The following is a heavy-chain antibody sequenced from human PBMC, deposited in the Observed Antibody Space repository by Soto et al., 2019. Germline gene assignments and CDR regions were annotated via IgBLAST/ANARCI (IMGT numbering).Heavy chain of an antibody. Sequence: EVQLLESGGGLVQPGGSLRLSCAASGFTFSSYAMSWVRQAPGKGVEWVSAISGSGGSTYYADSVKGRFTISRDNSKNTLYLQMNSLRAEDTAVYYCAKDEVGAIYYYYYGMDVWGQGTTVTVSS. CDR2: ISGSGGST. V-gene: IGHV3-23*01. CDR3: AKDEVGAIYYYYYGMDV. CDR1: GFTFSSYA. J-gene: IGHJ6*02. D-gene: IGHD1-26*01.